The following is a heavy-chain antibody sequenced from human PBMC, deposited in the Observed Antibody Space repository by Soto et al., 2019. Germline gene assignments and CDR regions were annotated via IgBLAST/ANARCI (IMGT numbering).Heavy chain of an antibody. J-gene: IGHJ6*02. CDR2: IVVGSGNT. CDR3: AADFSATPAGYYYYGMDV. V-gene: IGHV1-58*01. D-gene: IGHD1-26*01. Sequence: ASVKVSCKASGFTFTSSAVQWVRQARGQRLEWIGWIVVGSGNTNYAQKFQERVTITRDMSTSTAYMELSSLRSEDTAVYYCAADFSATPAGYYYYGMDVWGQGTTVTVSS. CDR1: GFTFTSSA.